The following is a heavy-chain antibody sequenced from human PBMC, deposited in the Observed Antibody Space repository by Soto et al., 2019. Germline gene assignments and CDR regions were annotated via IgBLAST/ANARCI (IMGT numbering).Heavy chain of an antibody. CDR2: VIPIFGTA. CDR3: ARDSRKCSGGSYYGDYYYYYGMDV. J-gene: IGHJ6*02. Sequence: GASVKVSCKASGGTFSSYAISWVRQAPGQGLEWMGGVIPIFGTANYAQKFQGRVTITADESTSTAYMELSSLRSEDTAVYYCARDSRKCSGGSYYGDYYYYYGMDVWGQGTTVTVSS. CDR1: GGTFSSYA. V-gene: IGHV1-69*13. D-gene: IGHD2-15*01.